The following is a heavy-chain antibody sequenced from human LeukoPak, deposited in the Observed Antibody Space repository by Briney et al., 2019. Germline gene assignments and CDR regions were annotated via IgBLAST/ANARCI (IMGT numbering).Heavy chain of an antibody. D-gene: IGHD6-25*01. J-gene: IGHJ4*01. CDR3: AKSGGYGLIDY. CDR2: IYSSGST. CDR1: GVSICSSSYY. V-gene: IGHV4-39*01. Sequence: SETLSLTCNVSGVSICSSSYYWGWIRQPPGKGLEWIGSIYSSGSTYYNSSLKSRVTISIDTSKNQVSLKMSSVTAADTAVYYCAKSGGYGLIDYWGQGTLVTVSS.